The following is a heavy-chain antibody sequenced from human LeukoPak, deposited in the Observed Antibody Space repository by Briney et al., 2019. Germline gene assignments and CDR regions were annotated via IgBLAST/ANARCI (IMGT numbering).Heavy chain of an antibody. D-gene: IGHD2-2*01. CDR2: IWYDGSNK. Sequence: GGSLRLSCAASGFTFSSYGMHWVRQAPGKGLEWVAVIWYDGSNKYYADSVKGRFTISRDNSKNTLYLQMNSLRAEDTAVYYCAKGTSSVVPAAVYYYYYMDVWGKGTTVTVSS. CDR1: GFTFSSYG. J-gene: IGHJ6*03. V-gene: IGHV3-33*06. CDR3: AKGTSSVVPAAVYYYYYMDV.